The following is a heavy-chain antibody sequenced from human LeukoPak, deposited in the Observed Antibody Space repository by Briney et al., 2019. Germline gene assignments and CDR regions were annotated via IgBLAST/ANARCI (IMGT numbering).Heavy chain of an antibody. CDR1: GFTFSNYG. CDR2: IRQDGSDK. D-gene: IGHD2-2*01. J-gene: IGHJ3*01. Sequence: GRSLTLSCAVSGFTFSNYGMHWVRQAPGKGLEWVANIRQDGSDKHYVDSVKGRFTISRDNAKHSLYLQMNSLSAEATAVYYCATCTATCYANAFDVWGRGTLLTVSS. CDR3: ATCTATCYANAFDV. V-gene: IGHV3-7*03.